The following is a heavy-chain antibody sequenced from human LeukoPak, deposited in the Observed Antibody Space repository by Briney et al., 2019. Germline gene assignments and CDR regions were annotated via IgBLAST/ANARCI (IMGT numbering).Heavy chain of an antibody. D-gene: IGHD2-21*01. CDR3: ARADRLHGGPYLIGP. J-gene: IGHJ5*02. Sequence: ASVKVFCKTSGYSFTDYYMHWVRQAPGRGLEWMGWINPNSGGTSSAQKFQGRVTMTRDTSITTVYMEVNWLTSDDAAIYYCARADRLHGGPYLIGPWGQGTLVTVSS. CDR2: INPNSGGT. V-gene: IGHV1-2*02. CDR1: GYSFTDYY.